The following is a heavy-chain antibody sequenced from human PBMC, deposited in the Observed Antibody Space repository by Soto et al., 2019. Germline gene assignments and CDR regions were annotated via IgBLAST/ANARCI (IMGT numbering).Heavy chain of an antibody. CDR2: IIPRFATR. J-gene: IGHJ4*02. CDR1: GGTFSSYT. Sequence: QVQLVQSGAEVKTPGSSVRVSCKASGGTFSSYTFNWVRQAPGQGLEWMAGIIPRFATRNYAPTLQGRVTIIADESTSTAYMELSSLISEDTAVYYCARGRGMYNSGRSELDQWGQGTLVTVSS. CDR3: ARGRGMYNSGRSELDQ. V-gene: IGHV1-69*01. D-gene: IGHD3-22*01.